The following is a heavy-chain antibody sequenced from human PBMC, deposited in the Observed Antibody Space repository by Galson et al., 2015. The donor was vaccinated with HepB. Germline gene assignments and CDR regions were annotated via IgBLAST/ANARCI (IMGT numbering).Heavy chain of an antibody. J-gene: IGHJ5*02. CDR3: ARDKPLGGVVIGNNWFDP. CDR2: IIPIFGTA. Sequence: SVKVSCKASGGTFSSYAISWVRQAPGQGLEWMGGIIPIFGTANYAQKFQGRVTITADKSTSTAYMELSSLRSEDTAVYYCARDKPLGGVVIGNNWFDPWGQGTLVTVSS. D-gene: IGHD3-3*01. V-gene: IGHV1-69*06. CDR1: GGTFSSYA.